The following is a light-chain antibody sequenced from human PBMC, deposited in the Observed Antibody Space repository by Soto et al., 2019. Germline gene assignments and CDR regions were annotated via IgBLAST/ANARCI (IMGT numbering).Light chain of an antibody. CDR1: QSVLYSSNNKNY. Sequence: DIVMTQSPDSLAVSLGEGATINCKSSQSVLYSSNNKNYLAWFQQKPGQPPKLLIYWASTRESGVPDRISGSGSGTEFTLNISSLQAEDVAVYYCQQYYTTPLTFGGGTKVEIK. J-gene: IGKJ4*01. CDR2: WAS. V-gene: IGKV4-1*01. CDR3: QQYYTTPLT.